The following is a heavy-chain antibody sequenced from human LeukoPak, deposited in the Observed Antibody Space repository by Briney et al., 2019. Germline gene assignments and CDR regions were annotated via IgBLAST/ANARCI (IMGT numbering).Heavy chain of an antibody. CDR1: GYTFTAYG. CDR3: ARDRLTYYSGSGSDF. V-gene: IGHV1-18*01. J-gene: IGHJ4*02. Sequence: GASVKVSCKASGYTFTAYGISWVRQAPGQGLEWMGWISGYNGNTNYTPKLQGRVTMTTDTSTSTAYMELRSLRSDDTAVYYCARDRLTYYSGSGSDFWGQGTLVTVSS. D-gene: IGHD3-10*01. CDR2: ISGYNGNT.